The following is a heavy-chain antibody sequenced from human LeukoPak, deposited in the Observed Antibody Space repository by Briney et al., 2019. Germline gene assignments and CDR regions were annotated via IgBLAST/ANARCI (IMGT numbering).Heavy chain of an antibody. Sequence: ASVKVSCKASGGTFSSYAISWVRQAPRQGLEWMGGIIPIFGTANYAQKFQGRVTITADESTSTAYMELSSLRSEDTAAYYCARSIYYYDSSGVNWFDPWGQGTLVTVSS. J-gene: IGHJ5*02. CDR3: ARSIYYYDSSGVNWFDP. CDR1: GGTFSSYA. V-gene: IGHV1-69*13. D-gene: IGHD3-22*01. CDR2: IIPIFGTA.